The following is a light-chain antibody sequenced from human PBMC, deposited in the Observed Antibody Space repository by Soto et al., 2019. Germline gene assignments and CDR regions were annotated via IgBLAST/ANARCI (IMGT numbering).Light chain of an antibody. V-gene: IGLV2-14*03. CDR3: NSYTSNNTYV. CDR2: DVS. J-gene: IGLJ1*01. Sequence: QSVLTQPASVSGSPVQAITISCSVTSSDVGAFNYVSWYQQHPGKAPKLMIYDVSNRPSGVSNRFSGSKSGNTASLTISGLRAEDEADYYCNSYTSNNTYVFGTGTKVTVL. CDR1: SSDVGAFNY.